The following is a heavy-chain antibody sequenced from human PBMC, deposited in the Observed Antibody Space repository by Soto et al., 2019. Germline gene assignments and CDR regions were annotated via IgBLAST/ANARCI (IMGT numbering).Heavy chain of an antibody. CDR1: GFTFSSYE. J-gene: IGHJ6*02. CDR2: ISSSGSTI. Sequence: GGSLRLSCAASGFTFSSYEMNWVRQAPGNGLEWVSYISSSGSTIYYADSVKGRFTISRDNAKNSLYLQMNSLRAEDTAVYYCARRASSGWYLYYYGMDVWGQGXTVTVYS. D-gene: IGHD6-19*01. V-gene: IGHV3-48*03. CDR3: ARRASSGWYLYYYGMDV.